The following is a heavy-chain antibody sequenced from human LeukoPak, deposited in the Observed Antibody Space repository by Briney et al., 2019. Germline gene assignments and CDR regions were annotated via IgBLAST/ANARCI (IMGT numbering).Heavy chain of an antibody. D-gene: IGHD2-21*02. V-gene: IGHV1-2*02. CDR3: ARDAGGGDCYSCPNWFDP. CDR2: INPNSGGT. Sequence: ASVKVSCKASGYSFTGYYMHWVRQAPGQGLEWMGWINPNSGGTKYAQKFKGRVTMTRDTSISTAYMELSRLRSDDTAVYYCARDAGGGDCYSCPNWFDPWGQGTLVTVSS. J-gene: IGHJ5*02. CDR1: GYSFTGYY.